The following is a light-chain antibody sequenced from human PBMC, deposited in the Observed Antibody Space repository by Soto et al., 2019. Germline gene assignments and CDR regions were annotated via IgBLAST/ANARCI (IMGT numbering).Light chain of an antibody. CDR2: DDN. J-gene: IGLJ2*01. CDR1: NIGGKS. CDR3: QVWDSSSDHVV. Sequence: SYELTQPPSVSVAPGQTARITCGGNNIGGKSVHWYQQKPGQAPVLVVYDDNDRPSGIPERFSGSNSENTATLTISRVEAGDEADYYCQVWDSSSDHVVFGGGTKLTVL. V-gene: IGLV3-21*02.